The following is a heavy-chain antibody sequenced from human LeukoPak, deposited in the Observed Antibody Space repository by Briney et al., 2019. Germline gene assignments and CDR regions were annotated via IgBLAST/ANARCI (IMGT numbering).Heavy chain of an antibody. CDR1: GFSLSSYD. J-gene: IGHJ4*02. CDR2: VSLSSTYI. D-gene: IGHD3-10*01. Sequence: AGGSLRLSCAASGFSLSSYDFNWVRQAPGKGLEWVSSVSLSSTYIYYADSVKGRFTISRDNAKNSLYLQMNSLRAEDTAVYYCARDQWIRGSFDYWGQGTLVTVSS. CDR3: ARDQWIRGSFDY. V-gene: IGHV3-21*01.